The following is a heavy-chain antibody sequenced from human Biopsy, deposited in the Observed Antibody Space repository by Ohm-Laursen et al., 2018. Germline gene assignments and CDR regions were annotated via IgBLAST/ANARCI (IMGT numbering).Heavy chain of an antibody. CDR2: INPKSGVA. CDR1: EYTVTDYY. V-gene: IGHV1-2*02. CDR3: ARDMTVTARPYYYSGVDV. Sequence: ASVKVSCKASEYTVTDYYVHWVRQAPGQGFEWMGWINPKSGVANHAQNFQGRVSMTRDTSTSTVYLELSGLRSDDTAVYYCARDMTVTARPYYYSGVDVWGPGTRVTASS. D-gene: IGHD4-17*01. J-gene: IGHJ6*02.